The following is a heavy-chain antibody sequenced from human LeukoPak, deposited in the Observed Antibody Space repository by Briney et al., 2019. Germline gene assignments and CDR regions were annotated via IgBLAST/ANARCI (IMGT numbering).Heavy chain of an antibody. CDR1: GFTVSSNY. CDR3: AATGWYVGYGMDV. D-gene: IGHD6-13*01. V-gene: IGHV3-66*01. J-gene: IGHJ6*02. CDR2: IYSGGST. Sequence: PGGSLRLSCAASGFTVSSNYMSWVRQAPGKGLEWVSVIYSGGSTYYVDSVKGRFTISRDNSKNTLYLQMNGLRAEDTAVYYCAATGWYVGYGMDVWGQGTTVTVSS.